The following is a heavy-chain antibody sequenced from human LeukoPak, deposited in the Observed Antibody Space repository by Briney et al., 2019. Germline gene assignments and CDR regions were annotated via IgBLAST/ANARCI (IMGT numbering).Heavy chain of an antibody. CDR2: LYYSGTT. Sequence: SETLSLTCTVSGDSISSITYYWARIRQPPGKGLEWLGNLYYSGTTFYNPSLKSRVTISIDTSKNHFSLELSSVTAADMAVYYCARGLYDGGSWFHFDSWGQGTLVTVSS. V-gene: IGHV4-39*02. CDR1: GDSISSITYY. J-gene: IGHJ4*02. CDR3: ARGLYDGGSWFHFDS. D-gene: IGHD6-13*01.